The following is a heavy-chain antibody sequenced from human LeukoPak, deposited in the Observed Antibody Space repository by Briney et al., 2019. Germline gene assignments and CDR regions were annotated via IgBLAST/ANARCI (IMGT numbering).Heavy chain of an antibody. CDR2: IYFSGST. V-gene: IGHV4-59*01. D-gene: IGHD6-13*01. Sequence: SETLSLTCTVSGGSISSYSWNWIRQPPGKRLEWVGYIYFSGSTSYNPSLKSRVTISVDTSKNHFSLRLSSVTAADTAVYSCARGSSWYGLDSWGQGTLVTVSS. J-gene: IGHJ4*02. CDR1: GGSISSYS. CDR3: ARGSSWYGLDS.